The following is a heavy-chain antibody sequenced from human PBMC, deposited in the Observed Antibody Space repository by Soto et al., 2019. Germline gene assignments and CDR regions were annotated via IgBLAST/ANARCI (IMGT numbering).Heavy chain of an antibody. J-gene: IGHJ4*02. D-gene: IGHD3-22*01. Sequence: EASVKVSCKASGYTFTSYAMHWVRQAPGQRLGWMGWINAGNGNTKYSQKFQGRVTITRDTSASTAYMELSSLRSEDTAVYYCARVGAWYDSSGYYPFDYWGQGTLVTVSS. V-gene: IGHV1-3*01. CDR3: ARVGAWYDSSGYYPFDY. CDR2: INAGNGNT. CDR1: GYTFTSYA.